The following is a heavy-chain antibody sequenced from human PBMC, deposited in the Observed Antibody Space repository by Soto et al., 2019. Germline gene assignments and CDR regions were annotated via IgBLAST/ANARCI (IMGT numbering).Heavy chain of an antibody. J-gene: IGHJ3*02. Sequence: GGSLRLSCAASGFIVSSYYMSWVRQAPGKRLEWVSVLYSGGSTYYTDSVKGRFTISRDNSKNTLYLQMDSLRADDSAVYYCEREQGNGFFHGAFDIWGQGTMVTVSS. V-gene: IGHV3-53*01. CDR3: EREQGNGFFHGAFDI. CDR1: GFIVSSYY. CDR2: LYSGGST. D-gene: IGHD3-3*01.